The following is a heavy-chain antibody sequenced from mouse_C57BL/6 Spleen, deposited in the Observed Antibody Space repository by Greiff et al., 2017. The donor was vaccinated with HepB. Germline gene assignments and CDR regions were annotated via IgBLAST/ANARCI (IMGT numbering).Heavy chain of an antibody. V-gene: IGHV1-55*01. CDR3: ARGTVVAPYAMGY. Sequence: QVQLQQPGAELVKPGASVKMSCKASGYTFTSYWITWVKQRPGQGLEWIGDIYPGSGSTNYNEKFKSKATLTVDTSSSTAYMQLSSLTSEDSAVYYCARGTVVAPYAMGYWGQGTSVTVSS. D-gene: IGHD1-1*01. J-gene: IGHJ4*01. CDR1: GYTFTSYW. CDR2: IYPGSGST.